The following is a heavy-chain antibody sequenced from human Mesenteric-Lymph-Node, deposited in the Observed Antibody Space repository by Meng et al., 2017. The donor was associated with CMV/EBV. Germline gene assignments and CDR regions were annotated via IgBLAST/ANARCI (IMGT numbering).Heavy chain of an antibody. J-gene: IGHJ5*02. Sequence: GESLKISCAASGFTFSSYGMHWVRQAPGKGLEWVAFIRYDGSNKYYTDSVKGRFTISRDNSKNTLYLQMNSLRPEDTAVYYCAKGPELGLNWFDPWGQGTLVTVSS. D-gene: IGHD1-14*01. CDR2: IRYDGSNK. CDR1: GFTFSSYG. CDR3: AKGPELGLNWFDP. V-gene: IGHV3-30*02.